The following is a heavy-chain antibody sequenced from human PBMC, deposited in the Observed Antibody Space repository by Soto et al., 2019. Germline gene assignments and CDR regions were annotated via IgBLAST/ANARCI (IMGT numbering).Heavy chain of an antibody. CDR3: VSQRTSVLTQAYFDY. Sequence: SETLSLTCTVSGGSVSNSNYYWGWIRQSPGKGLEWIGSAYYRGRSYSKSSAKSRVTISVDTSKNQFSLNLNSVTASDTAVYYCVSQRTSVLTQAYFDYWGPGALVTVSS. CDR2: AYYRGRS. J-gene: IGHJ4*02. CDR1: GGSVSNSNYY. V-gene: IGHV4-39*01. D-gene: IGHD2-8*01.